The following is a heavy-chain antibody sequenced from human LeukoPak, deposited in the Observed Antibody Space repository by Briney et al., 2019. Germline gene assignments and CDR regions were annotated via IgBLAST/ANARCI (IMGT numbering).Heavy chain of an antibody. V-gene: IGHV4-61*01. Sequence: SETLSLTCTVSGGSISSSSYYWSWIRQPPGKGLEWIGYIYYSGSTNYNPSLKSRVTISVDTSKNQFSLKLSSVTAADTAVYYCARDNGYYYDSSGDAFDIWGQGTMVTVSS. J-gene: IGHJ3*02. D-gene: IGHD3-22*01. CDR1: GGSISSSSYY. CDR3: ARDNGYYYDSSGDAFDI. CDR2: IYYSGST.